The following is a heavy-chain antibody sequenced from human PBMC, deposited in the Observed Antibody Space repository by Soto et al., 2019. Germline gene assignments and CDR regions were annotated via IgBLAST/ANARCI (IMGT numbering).Heavy chain of an antibody. J-gene: IGHJ6*02. CDR2: ISYDGSNK. V-gene: IGHV3-30-3*01. Sequence: QVQLVESGGSVVQPGRSLRLSCAASGFTFSSYAMHWVRQAPGKGLEWVAVISYDGSNKYYADSVKGRFTISRDNSKNTLYLQMNSLRAEDTAVYYCAREVVTARDHHYYGMDVWGQGTTVTVSS. CDR1: GFTFSSYA. CDR3: AREVVTARDHHYYGMDV. D-gene: IGHD2-21*02.